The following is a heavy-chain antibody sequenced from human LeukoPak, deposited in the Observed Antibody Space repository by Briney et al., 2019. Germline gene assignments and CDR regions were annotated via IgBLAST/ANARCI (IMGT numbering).Heavy chain of an antibody. CDR3: AKDYYDSSGYYSRLLFDY. D-gene: IGHD3-22*01. CDR2: ISGSGGST. CDR1: GFTFSSYA. J-gene: IGHJ4*02. V-gene: IGHV3-23*01. Sequence: GGSLRLSCAASGFTFSSYAMSWVRRAPGKGLEWVSAISGSGGSTYYADSVKGRFTISRDNSKNTLYLQMNSLRAEDTAVYYCAKDYYDSSGYYSRLLFDYWGQGTLVTVSS.